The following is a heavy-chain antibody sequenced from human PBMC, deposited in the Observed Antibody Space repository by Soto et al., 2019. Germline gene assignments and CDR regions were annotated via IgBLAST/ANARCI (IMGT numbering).Heavy chain of an antibody. Sequence: QPGGSLRLSCAASGFTFSSYAMSWVRQAPGKGLEWVSAISGSGGSTYYADSVKGRFTISRYSSKNTLYLQMNSLRAEDTAVYYCAKLVPVVVVAGYNWFDPWGQGTLVTVSS. CDR1: GFTFSSYA. J-gene: IGHJ5*02. D-gene: IGHD2-15*01. CDR3: AKLVPVVVVAGYNWFDP. V-gene: IGHV3-23*01. CDR2: ISGSGGST.